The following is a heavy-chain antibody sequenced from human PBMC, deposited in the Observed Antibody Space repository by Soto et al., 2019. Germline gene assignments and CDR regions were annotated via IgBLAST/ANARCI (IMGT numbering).Heavy chain of an antibody. J-gene: IGHJ4*02. Sequence: VQQVQSGAEVKKPGSSVKVSCKASGGTFSSYAISWVRQAPGQGLEWMGGIIPIFGTANYAQKFQGRVTITADESTGTAYMELSSLRSEDTAVYYCARAALEIATIGYFDYWGQGTLVTVSS. CDR2: IIPIFGTA. D-gene: IGHD2-21*01. CDR3: ARAALEIATIGYFDY. CDR1: GGTFSSYA. V-gene: IGHV1-69*12.